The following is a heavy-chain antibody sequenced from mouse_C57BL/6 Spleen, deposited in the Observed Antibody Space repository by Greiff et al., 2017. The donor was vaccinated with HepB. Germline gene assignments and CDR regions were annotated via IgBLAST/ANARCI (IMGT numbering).Heavy chain of an antibody. D-gene: IGHD2-5*01. CDR2: IYPGDGDT. Sequence: QVQLQQSGPELVKPGASVKISCKASGYAFSSSWMNWVKQRPGKGLEWIGRIYPGDGDTNYNGKFKGKATLTADKSSRTAYMQLSSLTSEDSAVYFCARGAPDSNYGGGAMDYWGQGTSVTVSS. V-gene: IGHV1-82*01. CDR1: GYAFSSSW. CDR3: ARGAPDSNYGGGAMDY. J-gene: IGHJ4*01.